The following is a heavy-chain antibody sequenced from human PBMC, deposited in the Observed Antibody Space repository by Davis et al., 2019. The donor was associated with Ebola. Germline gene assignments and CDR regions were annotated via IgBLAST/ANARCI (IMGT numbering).Heavy chain of an antibody. V-gene: IGHV4-38-2*02. CDR3: ARDRSTTVTTRLYGMDV. CDR2: IYHSGST. CDR1: GYSISSGYY. Sequence: PSETLSLTCAVSGYSISSGYYWGWIRQPPGKGLEWIGSIYHSGSTYYNPSLKSRVTISVDTSKNQFSLKLSSVTAADTAVYYCARDRSTTVTTRLYGMDVWGQGTTVTVSS. J-gene: IGHJ6*02. D-gene: IGHD4-17*01.